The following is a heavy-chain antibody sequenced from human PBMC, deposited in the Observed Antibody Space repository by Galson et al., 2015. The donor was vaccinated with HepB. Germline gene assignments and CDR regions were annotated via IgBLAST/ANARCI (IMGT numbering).Heavy chain of an antibody. Sequence: SLRLSCAASGFTVSSNYMSWVRQAPGKGLEWVSVIYSGGSTYYADSVKGRFTISRDNSKNTLYLQMNSLRAEDTAVYYCARDTNGDLPDGMDVWGQGTTVTVSS. CDR3: ARDTNGDLPDGMDV. CDR1: GFTVSSNY. CDR2: IYSGGST. V-gene: IGHV3-66*02. D-gene: IGHD4-17*01. J-gene: IGHJ6*02.